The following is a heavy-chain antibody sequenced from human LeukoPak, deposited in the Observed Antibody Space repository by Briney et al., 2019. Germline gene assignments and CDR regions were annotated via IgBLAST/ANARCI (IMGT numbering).Heavy chain of an antibody. CDR3: AKDRGY. CDR2: ISGTGDNT. Sequence: PGGSLRLSCAASGFTFSIFAMTWVRQAPGKGLEWVSAISGTGDNTYYADYVKGRFTISRDNSKNTLYLQMNSLRPEDTAIYYCAKDRGYWGQGTLVTVSS. CDR1: GFTFSIFA. J-gene: IGHJ4*02. V-gene: IGHV3-23*01.